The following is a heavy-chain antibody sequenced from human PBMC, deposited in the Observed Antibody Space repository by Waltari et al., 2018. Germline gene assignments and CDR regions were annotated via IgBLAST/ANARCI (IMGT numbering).Heavy chain of an antibody. J-gene: IGHJ4*02. V-gene: IGHV3-23*01. Sequence: EVQLLESGGGLVQPGGFLRLPCSASGLPFSSHAMSWVRQAPGKGLEWVSAISGSVGSTYYADSVKGRFTISRDNSKNTLYLQMNSLRAEDTAVYYCAKEWLRPYIDYWGQGTLVTVSS. D-gene: IGHD5-12*01. CDR3: AKEWLRPYIDY. CDR1: GLPFSSHA. CDR2: ISGSVGST.